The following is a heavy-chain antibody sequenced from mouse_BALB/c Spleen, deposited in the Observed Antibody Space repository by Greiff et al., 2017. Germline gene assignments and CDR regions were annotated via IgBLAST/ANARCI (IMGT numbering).Heavy chain of an antibody. CDR3: ARSNYGKMDY. CDR1: GFTFSSFG. Sequence: EVKVVESGGGLVQPGGSRKLSCAASGFTFSSFGMHWVRQAPEKGLEWVAYISSGSSTIYYADTVKGRFTISRDNPKNTLFLQMTSLRSEDTAMYYCARSNYGKMDYWGQGTSVTVSS. CDR2: ISSGSSTI. D-gene: IGHD2-1*01. V-gene: IGHV5-17*02. J-gene: IGHJ4*01.